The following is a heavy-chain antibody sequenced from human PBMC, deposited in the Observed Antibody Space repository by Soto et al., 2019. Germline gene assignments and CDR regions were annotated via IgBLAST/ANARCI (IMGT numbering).Heavy chain of an antibody. D-gene: IGHD3-22*01. V-gene: IGHV3-33*01. Sequence: PGGSLRLSSAAPGFTFSSYGMHWVRQAPGKGLEWVADIGYDGSNQYYADSVKGRFTISRDNSKITLYLQRNSLRAEDTAVDCCGRDRGRVSMIAWYWGQGTLVTVSS. CDR1: GFTFSSYG. CDR3: GRDRGRVSMIAWY. CDR2: IGYDGSNQ. J-gene: IGHJ4*02.